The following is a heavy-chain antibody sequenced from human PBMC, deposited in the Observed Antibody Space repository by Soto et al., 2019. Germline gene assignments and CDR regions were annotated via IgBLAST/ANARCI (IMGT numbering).Heavy chain of an antibody. CDR1: GFSVSNYW. D-gene: IGHD3-3*01. Sequence: GGSLRLSCAASGFSVSNYWMNWVRQAPGKGLVWVSHIKSDGTTSYADSVEGRFTVSRDDAKNTFYLQMNGLRAEDTAVYYCAKGRGKEGLKFLEWFGGMDVWGQGTTVTVSS. J-gene: IGHJ6*02. CDR2: IKSDGTT. V-gene: IGHV3-74*01. CDR3: AKGRGKEGLKFLEWFGGMDV.